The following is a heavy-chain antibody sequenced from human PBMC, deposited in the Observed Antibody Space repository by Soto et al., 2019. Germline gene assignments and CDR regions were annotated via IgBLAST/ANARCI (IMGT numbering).Heavy chain of an antibody. CDR1: GGSISSSSYY. CDR2: IYYSGST. V-gene: IGHV4-39*01. Sequence: PSETLSLTCTVSGGSISSSSYYWGWIRQPPGKGLEWIGSIYYSGSTYYNPSLKSRVTISVDTSKNQFSLKLSSVTAADTAVYYCARHPRFDPWGQGTLVTVSS. J-gene: IGHJ5*02. CDR3: ARHPRFDP.